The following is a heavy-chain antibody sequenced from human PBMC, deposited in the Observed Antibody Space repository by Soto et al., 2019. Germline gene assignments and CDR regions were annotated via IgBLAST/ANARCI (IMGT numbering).Heavy chain of an antibody. CDR2: MNPNSGNT. V-gene: IGHV1-8*01. J-gene: IGHJ4*02. CDR1: GYTFTSYD. CDR3: ARGPLFYSGYDYGY. Sequence: ASVKVSCKASGYTFTSYDINWVRQATGQGLEWMGWMNPNSGNTGYAQKFQGRVTMTRNTSISTAYMDLSSLRSEDTAVYYCARGPLFYSGYDYGYWGQGTLVTVSS. D-gene: IGHD5-12*01.